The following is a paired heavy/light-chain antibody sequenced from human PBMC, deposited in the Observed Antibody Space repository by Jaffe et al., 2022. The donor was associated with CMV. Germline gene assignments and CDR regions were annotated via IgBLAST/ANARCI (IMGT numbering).Light chain of an antibody. CDR1: QGISSY. Sequence: IQLTQSPSSLSASVGDRVTITCRASQGISSYLAWYQQKPGKAPKLLIYAASTLQSGVPSRFSGSGSGTDFTLTISSLQPEDFATYYCQQLNSYSLTFGGGTKVEIK. CDR2: AAS. V-gene: IGKV1-9*01. J-gene: IGKJ4*01. CDR3: QQLNSYSLT.
Heavy chain of an antibody. CDR2: ISGSGGST. CDR1: GFTFSSYA. V-gene: IGHV3-23*01. D-gene: IGHD3-10*01. Sequence: EVQLLESGGGLVQPGGSLRLSCAASGFTFSSYAMSWVRQAPGKGLEWVSAISGSGGSTYYADSVKGRFTISRDNSKNTLYLQMNSLRAEDTAVYYCAKPITMVRGGTDAFDIWGQGTMVTVSS. J-gene: IGHJ3*02. CDR3: AKPITMVRGGTDAFDI.